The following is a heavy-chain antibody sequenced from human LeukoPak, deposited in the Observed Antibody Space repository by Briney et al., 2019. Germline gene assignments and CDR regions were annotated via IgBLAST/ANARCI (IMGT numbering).Heavy chain of an antibody. CDR2: INARGGST. J-gene: IGHJ4*02. Sequence: ASVTVSCKASGYTFTSYYMHWVRQAPGQGLEWMGLINARGGSTNYAQKFQGRVTMTRDTSTSTVYMELSSLRSEDTAVYYCARDGSSSVDYYFDYWGQGTLVTVSS. CDR3: ARDGSSSVDYYFDY. D-gene: IGHD6-6*01. CDR1: GYTFTSYY. V-gene: IGHV1-46*01.